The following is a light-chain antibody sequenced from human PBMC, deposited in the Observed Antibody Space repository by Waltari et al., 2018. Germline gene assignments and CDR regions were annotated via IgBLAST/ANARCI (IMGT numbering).Light chain of an antibody. CDR2: AAS. V-gene: IGKV1-39*01. CDR3: QQSYSTPPYT. J-gene: IGKJ2*01. Sequence: DIQMNQSPSSLTASVGDRVTLTCRASQSISSYLNWYQQKPGKAPKLLIYAASSLQSGVPSRFSGSGSGIDFTLTISSLQPEDFATYYCQQSYSTPPYTFGQGTKLEIK. CDR1: QSISSY.